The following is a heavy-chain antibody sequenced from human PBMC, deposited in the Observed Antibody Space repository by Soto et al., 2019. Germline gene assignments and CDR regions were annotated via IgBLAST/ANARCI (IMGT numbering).Heavy chain of an antibody. CDR3: ANMEVREPSGMDV. Sequence: PGGSLRLSCAASGFTFSSYGMHWVRQAPGKGLEWVAVISYDGSNKYYADSVKGRFTISRDNSKNTLYLQMNSLRAEDTAVYYCANMEVREPSGMDVWGQGTTVTVSS. D-gene: IGHD1-1*01. V-gene: IGHV3-30*18. CDR2: ISYDGSNK. J-gene: IGHJ6*02. CDR1: GFTFSSYG.